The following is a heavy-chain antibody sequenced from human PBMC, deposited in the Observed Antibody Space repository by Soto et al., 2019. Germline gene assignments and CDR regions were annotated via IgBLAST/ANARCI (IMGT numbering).Heavy chain of an antibody. Sequence: QVQLVESGGGVVQPGRSLRLSCAASGFTFSSYGMHWVRQAPGKGLEWVAVIWYDGSNKYYADSVKGRFTISRDNSKNTLYLQMNSLRAEDTAVYYCARDRADDFWSGYSGGFDYCGQGTLVTVSS. J-gene: IGHJ4*02. D-gene: IGHD3-3*01. V-gene: IGHV3-33*01. CDR1: GFTFSSYG. CDR2: IWYDGSNK. CDR3: ARDRADDFWSGYSGGFDY.